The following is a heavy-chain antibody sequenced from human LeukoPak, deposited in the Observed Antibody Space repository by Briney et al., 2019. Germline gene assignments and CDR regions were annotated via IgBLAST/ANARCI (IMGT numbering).Heavy chain of an antibody. CDR1: GFTFSSYG. J-gene: IGHJ5*02. Sequence: GGSLRLSCAASGFTFSSYGMHWVRQAPGKGLEWVAFIRCDGSNKYYADSVKGRFTISRDNSKNTLYLQMNSLRAEDTAVYYCAKELDYGGNPNWFDPWGQGTLVTVSS. CDR2: IRCDGSNK. D-gene: IGHD4-23*01. V-gene: IGHV3-30*02. CDR3: AKELDYGGNPNWFDP.